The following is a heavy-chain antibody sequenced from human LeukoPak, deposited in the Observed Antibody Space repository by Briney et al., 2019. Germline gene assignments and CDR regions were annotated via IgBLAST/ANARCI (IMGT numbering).Heavy chain of an antibody. D-gene: IGHD3-10*02. CDR3: ASSLPGSYVYY. CDR1: GGSISSSSYY. Sequence: SETLSLTCTVSGGSISSSSYYWGWIRQPPGKGLEWIGSIYYSGSTYYNPSLKSRVTISVDTSKNQFSLKLSSVTAADTAVYYCASSLPGSYVYYWGQGTLVTVSS. V-gene: IGHV4-39*07. J-gene: IGHJ4*02. CDR2: IYYSGST.